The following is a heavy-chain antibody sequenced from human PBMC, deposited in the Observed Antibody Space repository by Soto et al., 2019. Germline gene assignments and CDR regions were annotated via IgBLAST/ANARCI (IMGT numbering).Heavy chain of an antibody. J-gene: IGHJ4*02. D-gene: IGHD3-3*01. CDR1: GYTFSDYY. CDR3: ASHYDMWSGSLSPVDY. V-gene: IGHV3-11*01. CDR2: IDTSGTKI. Sequence: QVQLVESGGDLVKPGGSLRLSCAASGYTFSDYYMSWIRQAPGKGLVWISYIDTSGTKIYYADSVKGRFTITRDNAKNSLYLEMNSLRDEDTAVYYCASHYDMWSGSLSPVDYWGQGTLVTVSS.